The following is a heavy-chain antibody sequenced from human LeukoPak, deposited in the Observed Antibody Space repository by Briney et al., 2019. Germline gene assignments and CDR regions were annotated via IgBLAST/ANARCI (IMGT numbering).Heavy chain of an antibody. D-gene: IGHD6-13*01. CDR1: GFTFNTYG. J-gene: IGHJ3*01. CDR3: AKDFPGGYSNRWGVAFDF. V-gene: IGHV3-30*02. Sequence: GGSLRLSCAASGFTFNTYGMHWVRQAPGKGLEWVAFIRYDESNKHYADSVKGRFTISRDNSKNPLYLQMNSLRTEDTAVYYCAKDFPGGYSNRWGVAFDFWGQGTKVTVSS. CDR2: IRYDESNK.